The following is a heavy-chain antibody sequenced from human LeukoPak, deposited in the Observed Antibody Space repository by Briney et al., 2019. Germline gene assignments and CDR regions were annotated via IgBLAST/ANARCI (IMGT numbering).Heavy chain of an antibody. Sequence: SETLSLTCTVSGDSIRSFYWSWIRQAPGKGPECIGFIYINGDTSYNPSLKGRATLSLDTSKNQFSLRLTSVTAADTAVYYCAKAMPSVDYWGQGTLVTVSS. V-gene: IGHV4-4*09. CDR1: GDSIRSFY. J-gene: IGHJ4*02. CDR3: AKAMPSVDY. CDR2: IYINGDT. D-gene: IGHD2-2*01.